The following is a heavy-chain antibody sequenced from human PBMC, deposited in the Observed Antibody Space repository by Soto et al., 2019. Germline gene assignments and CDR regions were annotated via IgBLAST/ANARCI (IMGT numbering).Heavy chain of an antibody. CDR3: ARDSGYYYDSSGYYLY. V-gene: IGHV3-30-3*01. Sequence: GGSLRLSCAASGFTFSSYAMHWVRQAPGKGLEWVAVISYDGSNKYYADSVKGRFTISRDNSKNTLYLQMSSLRAEDTAVYYCARDSGYYYDSSGYYLYWGQGTLVTVSS. CDR1: GFTFSSYA. CDR2: ISYDGSNK. J-gene: IGHJ4*02. D-gene: IGHD3-22*01.